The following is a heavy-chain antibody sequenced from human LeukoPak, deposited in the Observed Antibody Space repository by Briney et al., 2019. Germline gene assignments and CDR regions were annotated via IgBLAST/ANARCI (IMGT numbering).Heavy chain of an antibody. Sequence: ASVKVSYKASGYTFTSYVINWVRQATGQELKWMGWMNPISGNTGYAQKFQGRVTMTRNTSISTAYMELSSLRSEDTAVYYCARVGYYYQSSIDYWGQGTLVTVSS. V-gene: IGHV1-8*01. D-gene: IGHD3-22*01. CDR2: MNPISGNT. J-gene: IGHJ4*02. CDR1: GYTFTSYV. CDR3: ARVGYYYQSSIDY.